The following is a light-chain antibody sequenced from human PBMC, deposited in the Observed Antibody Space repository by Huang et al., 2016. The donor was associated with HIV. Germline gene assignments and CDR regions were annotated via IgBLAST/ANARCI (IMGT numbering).Light chain of an antibody. J-gene: IGKJ4*01. CDR3: QQSYNTPLT. CDR1: QSINSY. Sequence: DIQMTQSPSSLSASVGDSVTITCRASQSINSYLNWYQQKPGKAPKVLIYAASSLQSGVPSRFSGRGSGTDFTLTINSLQPEDFAIYYCQQSYNTPLTFGGGTRLEIK. CDR2: AAS. V-gene: IGKV1-39*01.